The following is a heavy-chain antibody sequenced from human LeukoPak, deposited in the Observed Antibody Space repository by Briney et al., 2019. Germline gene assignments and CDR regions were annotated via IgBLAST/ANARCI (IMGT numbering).Heavy chain of an antibody. V-gene: IGHV3-9*01. CDR1: GFTFDDYA. D-gene: IGHD4-11*01. Sequence: GGSLRLSCAASGFTFDDYAMHWVRQAPGKGLEWVSGISWNSGSIGYADSVKGRFTISRDNAKNSLYQQMNSLRAEDTALYYCAKDWSPTTVGWFDPWGQGTLVTVSS. CDR2: ISWNSGSI. J-gene: IGHJ5*02. CDR3: AKDWSPTTVGWFDP.